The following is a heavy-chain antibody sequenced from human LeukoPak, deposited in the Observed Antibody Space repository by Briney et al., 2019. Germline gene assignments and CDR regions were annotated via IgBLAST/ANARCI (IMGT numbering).Heavy chain of an antibody. V-gene: IGHV4-30-4*01. Sequence: SQTLSLTCTVSGGSISSGDYYWSWIRQPPGKGLEWIGYIYYSGSTYYNPPLKSRVTISVDTSKNQFSLKLSSVTAADTAVYYCARLGAPPQGMDVWGQGTTVTVSS. CDR2: IYYSGST. CDR3: ARLGAPPQGMDV. J-gene: IGHJ6*02. CDR1: GGSISSGDYY.